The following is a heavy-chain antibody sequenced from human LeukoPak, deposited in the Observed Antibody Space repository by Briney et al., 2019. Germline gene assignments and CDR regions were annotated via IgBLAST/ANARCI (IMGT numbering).Heavy chain of an antibody. J-gene: IGHJ4*02. CDR2: IYLSGST. V-gene: IGHV4-38-2*02. CDR1: GYSISSGYY. CDR3: AREGGDSSGYYHDS. D-gene: IGHD3-22*01. Sequence: TSETLSLTCTVSGYSISSGYYWDWIRQPPGRGLEWIGSIYLSGSTYYNPSLKGRVTISVDTSKNQFSLKLSSVTAADTAVYFCAREGGDSSGYYHDSWGQGTLVTVSS.